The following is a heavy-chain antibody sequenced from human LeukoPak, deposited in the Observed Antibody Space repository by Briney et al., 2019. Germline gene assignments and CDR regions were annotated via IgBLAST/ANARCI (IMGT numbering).Heavy chain of an antibody. V-gene: IGHV1-69*06. Sequence: GASVKVSCKASGGSFSSYGISWVRQAPGQGLEWMGGIIPIFGTATYAQKFQGRVTITADKSTTTAYLALSGLRSEDTAVYYCARDHPADYYDRSGYYYFDSWGQGTLVTVSS. D-gene: IGHD3-22*01. CDR3: ARDHPADYYDRSGYYYFDS. J-gene: IGHJ4*02. CDR2: IIPIFGTA. CDR1: GGSFSSYG.